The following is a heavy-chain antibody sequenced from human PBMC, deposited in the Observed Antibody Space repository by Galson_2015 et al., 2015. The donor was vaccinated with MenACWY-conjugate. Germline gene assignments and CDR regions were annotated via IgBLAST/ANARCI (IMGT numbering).Heavy chain of an antibody. V-gene: IGHV3-30*03. D-gene: IGHD3-3*01. CDR2: ISYDGNNK. CDR1: GFTFSHYG. CDR3: VANGYYTLEH. J-gene: IGHJ4*02. Sequence: SLRLSCAASGFTFSHYGMHWVRQAPGKGLEWVTAISYDGNNKYYADSVKGRFTISRDKSKNQFSLQLTSVTAADTAVYYCVANGYYTLEHWGQGTPVTVSS.